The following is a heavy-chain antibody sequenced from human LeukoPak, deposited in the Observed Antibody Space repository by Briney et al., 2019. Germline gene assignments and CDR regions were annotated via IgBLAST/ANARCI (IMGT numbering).Heavy chain of an antibody. J-gene: IGHJ4*02. CDR3: AKGRGYCTGGSCYSDH. CDR2: ISGSDGST. Sequence: GGSLRLSCTASGFTFSNYAMSWVRQAPGKGLEWVSTISGSDGSTYYADSVKGRFTISRDNSKNTLYLQMNSLGVEDTAIYYCAKGRGYCTGGSCYSDHWGQGTLVTVSS. D-gene: IGHD2-15*01. CDR1: GFTFSNYA. V-gene: IGHV3-23*01.